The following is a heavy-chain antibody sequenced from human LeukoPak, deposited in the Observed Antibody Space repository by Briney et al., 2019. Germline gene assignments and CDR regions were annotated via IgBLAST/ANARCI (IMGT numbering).Heavy chain of an antibody. V-gene: IGHV3-15*01. CDR2: IKSKTDGGTT. J-gene: IGHJ4*02. D-gene: IGHD5-12*01. CDR3: TTDLDSGYDGWYY. Sequence: GGSLRLSCAASGFTFSNAWMSWVRQAPGKGLEWVGRIKSKTDGGTTDYAAPVKGRFTISRDDSKNTLYLQMNSLKTEDTAVYYCTTDLDSGYDGWYYWGQGTLVTVSS. CDR1: GFTFSNAW.